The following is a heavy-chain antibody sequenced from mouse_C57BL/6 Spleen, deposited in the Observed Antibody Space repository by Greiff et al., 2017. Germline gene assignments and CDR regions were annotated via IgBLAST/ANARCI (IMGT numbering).Heavy chain of an antibody. CDR3: ARDDYEGFWFAY. D-gene: IGHD2-4*01. J-gene: IGHJ3*01. Sequence: EVQLQQSGPELVKPGASVKMSCKASGYTFTDYNMHWVKQSHGKSLEWIGYINPNNGGTSYNQKFKGKATLTVNKSSSTAYMELRSLTSEDSAVYYCARDDYEGFWFAYWGQGTLVTVSA. CDR1: GYTFTDYN. V-gene: IGHV1-22*01. CDR2: INPNNGGT.